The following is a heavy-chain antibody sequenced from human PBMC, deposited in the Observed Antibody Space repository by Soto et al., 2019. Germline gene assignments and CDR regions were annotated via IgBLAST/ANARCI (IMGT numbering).Heavy chain of an antibody. CDR1: GFTFSSYA. CDR2: ISGSGGST. CDR3: ANALYGSGSYYGNAFDI. V-gene: IGHV3-23*01. Sequence: EVQLLESGGGLVQPGGSLRLSCAASGFTFSSYAMSWVRQAPGKGLEWVSAISGSGGSTYYADSVKGRFTISRDNSKNTLYLHMNSLRAEDTAVYYCANALYGSGSYYGNAFDIWGQGTMVTVSS. D-gene: IGHD3-10*01. J-gene: IGHJ3*02.